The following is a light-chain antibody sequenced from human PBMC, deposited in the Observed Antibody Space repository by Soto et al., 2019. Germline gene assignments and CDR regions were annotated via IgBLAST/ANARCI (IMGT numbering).Light chain of an antibody. CDR3: QSYDSSLNNYV. J-gene: IGLJ1*01. V-gene: IGLV1-40*01. Sequence: QSVLTQPPSVSGAPGQRVTIPCTGSSSNIGAGYDVHWYQHLAGAAPKLVIYGNTNRPSGVPDRFSGSKSGTSASLAITGLQAEDEADYYCQSYDSSLNNYVFATGTKVTVL. CDR1: SSNIGAGYD. CDR2: GNT.